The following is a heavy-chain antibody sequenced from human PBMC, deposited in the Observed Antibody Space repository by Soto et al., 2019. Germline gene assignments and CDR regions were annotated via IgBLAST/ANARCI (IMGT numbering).Heavy chain of an antibody. D-gene: IGHD4-17*01. CDR3: ARDSMTTVTP. Sequence: SETLSLTCAVSGYSISSGYYWGWIRQPPGKGLEWIGSIYHSGSTYSNPSLKSRVTISVDTSKNQFSLKLSSVTAADTAVYYCARDSMTTVTPWGQGTLVTVSS. J-gene: IGHJ5*02. CDR2: IYHSGST. V-gene: IGHV4-38-2*02. CDR1: GYSISSGYY.